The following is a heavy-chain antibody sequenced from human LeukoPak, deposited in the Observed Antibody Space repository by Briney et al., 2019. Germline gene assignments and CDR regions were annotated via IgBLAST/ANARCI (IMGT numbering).Heavy chain of an antibody. Sequence: SESLSLTCTVAGGSIGSYYWGWVRQRPGEGLGWVGYIYYSGSTNYSPSLNSRVTISVDTSKNQFSLKLSSLTAADTAVYYCARGSHGDTMLDYWGQGTLVTVSS. V-gene: IGHV4-59*01. J-gene: IGHJ4*02. CDR2: IYYSGST. D-gene: IGHD4-17*01. CDR1: GGSIGSYY. CDR3: ARGSHGDTMLDY.